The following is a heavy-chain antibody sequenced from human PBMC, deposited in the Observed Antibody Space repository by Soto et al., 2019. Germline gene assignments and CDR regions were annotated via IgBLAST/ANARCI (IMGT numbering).Heavy chain of an antibody. CDR3: ARESGRNKDTVDYYYYYMDV. CDR2: INTNGGVT. J-gene: IGHJ6*03. Sequence: VQLVQSGGEVNKPGAAVKVSCKTSGDSCNDYYIYWVRQATGQGLEWMGWINTNGGVTKYEQRFQVRVKETRDTSIRTVYMELSSVRADDKDAYYRARESGRNKDTVDYYYYYMDVCSNGNTVTDSS. D-gene: IGHD1-26*01. V-gene: IGHV1-2*02. CDR1: GDSCNDYY.